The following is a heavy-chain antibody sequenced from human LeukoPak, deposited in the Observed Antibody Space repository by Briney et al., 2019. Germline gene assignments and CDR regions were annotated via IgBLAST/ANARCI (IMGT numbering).Heavy chain of an antibody. D-gene: IGHD4-17*01. CDR3: GRDPNGDYVGAFEF. CDR2: IRGSGDYT. Sequence: GGSLRLSCVASGFTFDDHAMHWVRQAPGKGLEWVSSIRGSGDYTDYADSVRGRFTISRDNSKNTLHLHMNSLSAEDTAVYFCGRDPNGDYVGAFEFWGQGTLVTVSS. V-gene: IGHV3-23*01. CDR1: GFTFDDHA. J-gene: IGHJ3*01.